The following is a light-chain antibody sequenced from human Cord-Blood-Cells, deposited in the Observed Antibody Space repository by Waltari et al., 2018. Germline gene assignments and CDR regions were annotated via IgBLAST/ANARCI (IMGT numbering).Light chain of an antibody. CDR3: QQFNNYPWT. CDR2: DAS. Sequence: AIQLTQSPSSLSASVGDRVTITFRASQGISSALALYQQKTGKAPKLLIYDASSLESGVPSRFSGSGSGTDFTLTISSLQPEDFATYYCQQFNNYPWTFGQGTKVEIK. V-gene: IGKV1D-13*01. J-gene: IGKJ1*01. CDR1: QGISSA.